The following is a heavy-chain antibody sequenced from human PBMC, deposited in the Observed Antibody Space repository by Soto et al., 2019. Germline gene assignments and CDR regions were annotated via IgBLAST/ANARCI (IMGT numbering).Heavy chain of an antibody. J-gene: IGHJ2*01. D-gene: IGHD6-13*01. CDR3: AKGREGRSRIAAARTWWYFDL. V-gene: IGHV3-30*18. CDR2: ISYDGSNK. Sequence: QVQLVESGGGVVQPGRSLRLSCAASGFTFSRYGMHWVRQAPGKGLEWVAVISYDGSNKYYADSVKGRFTISRDNSKNXRXQXKNSLRAEDTAVYYCAKGREGRSRIAAARTWWYFDLWGRGTLVTVSS. CDR1: GFTFSRYG.